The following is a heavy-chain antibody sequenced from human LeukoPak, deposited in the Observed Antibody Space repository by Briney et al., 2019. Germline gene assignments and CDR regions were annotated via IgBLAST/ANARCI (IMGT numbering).Heavy chain of an antibody. CDR1: GGSISSSSYY. D-gene: IGHD3-22*01. Sequence: ASETLSLTCTVSGGSISSSSYYWGWIRQPPGKGLEWIGSIYYSGSTYYNPSLKSRVTISVDTSKNQFSLKLSSVTAADTAVYYCARSLYYYDSSGYYSGAFDIWGQGTMVTVSS. J-gene: IGHJ3*02. CDR2: IYYSGST. CDR3: ARSLYYYDSSGYYSGAFDI. V-gene: IGHV4-39*07.